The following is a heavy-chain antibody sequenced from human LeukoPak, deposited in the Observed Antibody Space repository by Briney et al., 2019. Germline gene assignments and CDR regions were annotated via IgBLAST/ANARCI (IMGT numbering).Heavy chain of an antibody. CDR3: ANSLYSGYDYHGMDV. D-gene: IGHD1-26*01. J-gene: IGHJ6*02. V-gene: IGHV3-9*01. Sequence: GRSLRLSCAASGFTFDDYAMHWVRQAPGKGLEWVSGISWNSGSIGYADSVKGRFTISRDNAKNSLYLQMNSLRAEDTALYYCANSLYSGYDYHGMDVWGQGTTVTVSS. CDR1: GFTFDDYA. CDR2: ISWNSGSI.